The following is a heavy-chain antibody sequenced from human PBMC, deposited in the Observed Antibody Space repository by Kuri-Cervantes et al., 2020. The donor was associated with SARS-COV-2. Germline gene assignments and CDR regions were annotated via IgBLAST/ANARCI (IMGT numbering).Heavy chain of an antibody. CDR2: IRYDGSNK. J-gene: IGHJ6*02. CDR1: GFTFSSYW. V-gene: IGHV3-30*02. D-gene: IGHD4/OR15-4a*01. Sequence: GESLKISCAASGFTFSSYWMSWVRQAPGKGLEWVAFIRYDGSNKYYADSVKGRFTISRDNSANTLYLQMSSLRGEDTAVYYCAKHMGADPRRYALDVWGQGTTVTVSS. CDR3: AKHMGADPRRYALDV.